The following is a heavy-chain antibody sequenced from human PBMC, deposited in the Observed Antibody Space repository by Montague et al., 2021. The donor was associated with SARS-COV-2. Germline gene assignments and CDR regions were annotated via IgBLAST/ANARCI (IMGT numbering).Heavy chain of an antibody. CDR3: ARGRDGYYHRSALFDY. J-gene: IGHJ4*02. Sequence: SETLSLTCTVSGGSISSYYWSWIRQPPGKGLEWIGYIYYSGSTNYNPSLKSRGTISVDTSKNQFSLKLTSVTAADTAVCYCARGRDGYYHRSALFDYWGQGTLVTVSS. CDR2: IYYSGST. D-gene: IGHD3-22*01. V-gene: IGHV4-59*01. CDR1: GGSISSYY.